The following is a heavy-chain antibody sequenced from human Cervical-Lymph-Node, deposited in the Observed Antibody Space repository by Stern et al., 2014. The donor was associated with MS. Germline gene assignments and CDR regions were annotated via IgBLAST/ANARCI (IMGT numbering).Heavy chain of an antibody. CDR2: IFPGGSDI. Sequence: EVHLVDSGPEVKRPGESLKISCQASGYTFTSYWIGWVRQMPGKGLEWIAIIFPGGSDIRYSPSFQGKVAISADKASSTAYLQWNNRKASDTAIYYCARQRYFDYWGQGTLVTVSS. J-gene: IGHJ4*02. V-gene: IGHV5-51*01. CDR3: ARQRYFDY. CDR1: GYTFTSYW.